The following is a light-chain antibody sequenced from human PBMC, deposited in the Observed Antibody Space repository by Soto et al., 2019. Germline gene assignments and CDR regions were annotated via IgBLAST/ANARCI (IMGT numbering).Light chain of an antibody. V-gene: IGLV2-23*02. CDR1: SSDVGSYNL. CDR3: CSYAGSSTLAV. CDR2: EVS. Sequence: QSVLTQPASVSGSPGPSLTISCTGTSSDVGSYNLVSWYQQHPTKAPKLMIYEVSKRPSGVSNRFSGSKSDNTASRTISGLQAEDEADYYCCSYAGSSTLAVFGGGTQLTVL. J-gene: IGLJ7*01.